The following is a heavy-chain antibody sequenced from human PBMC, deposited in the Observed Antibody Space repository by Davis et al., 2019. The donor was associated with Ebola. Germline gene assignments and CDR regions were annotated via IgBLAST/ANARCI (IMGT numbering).Heavy chain of an antibody. CDR3: ARRDFYGGNADVACDM. D-gene: IGHD4-23*01. CDR1: GFTFSTYW. Sequence: GESLKISCAASGFTFSTYWMHWVRQLPGKGLVWVSRINTDGDNTSYADSVEGRFTISRDNFKNTLYLQMNSLRTDDTAVYFCARRDFYGGNADVACDMWGQGTMVTVSS. J-gene: IGHJ3*02. CDR2: INTDGDNT. V-gene: IGHV3-74*01.